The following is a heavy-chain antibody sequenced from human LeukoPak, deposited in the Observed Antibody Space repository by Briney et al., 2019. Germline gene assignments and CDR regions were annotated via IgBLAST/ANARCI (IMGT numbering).Heavy chain of an antibody. CDR1: GDSITSSAFY. V-gene: IGHV4-39*07. J-gene: IGHJ6*02. Sequence: SETLSLTCTVSGDSITSSAFYWSWIRQPPGKGLEWIGEINHSGGTNYNPSLKSRVTISVDTSKNQFSLKLSSVTAADTAVYYCASWRSGRYYGMDVWGQGTTVTVSS. CDR3: ASWRSGRYYGMDV. D-gene: IGHD6-19*01. CDR2: INHSGGT.